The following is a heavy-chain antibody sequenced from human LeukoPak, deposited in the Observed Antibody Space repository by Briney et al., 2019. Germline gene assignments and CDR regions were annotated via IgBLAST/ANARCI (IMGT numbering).Heavy chain of an antibody. V-gene: IGHV3-73*01. J-gene: IGHJ4*02. D-gene: IGHD3-10*01. CDR1: GLTFSGSA. CDR2: IRSKAENYAT. CDR3: TRVPTRGSGNDY. Sequence: PGGSLRLSCAASGLTFSGSAIHWVRQASGKGLEWGGRIRSKAENYATGYAASVKRRFTLSRDDSKSTAYLQLNRLRTEATAVYYCTRVPTRGSGNDYWGQGTQVTVSS.